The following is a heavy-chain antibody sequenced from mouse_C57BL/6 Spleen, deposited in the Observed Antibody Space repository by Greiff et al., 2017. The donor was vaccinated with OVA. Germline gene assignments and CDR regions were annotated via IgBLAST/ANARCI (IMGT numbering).Heavy chain of an antibody. CDR1: GFTFSDYG. D-gene: IGHD2-1*01. Sequence: EVKLVESGGGLVKPGGSLKLSCAASGFTFSDYGMHWIRQAPAKGLEWVAKISSGSSTIYYADTVKGRFTISRDNAKNTLFLQMNSLRSEDTAMYYCARGNYYFDYWGQGTTLTVSS. J-gene: IGHJ2*01. CDR3: ARGNYYFDY. V-gene: IGHV5-17*01. CDR2: ISSGSSTI.